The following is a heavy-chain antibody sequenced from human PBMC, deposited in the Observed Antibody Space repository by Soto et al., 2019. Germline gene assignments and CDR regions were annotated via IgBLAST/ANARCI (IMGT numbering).Heavy chain of an antibody. Sequence: AGGSLRLSCTASEFTFYTYAMTWVRQAPGKGLEWVSSITDTGVSTYYADSVKGRFTISRDNSRNTLYLQMNSLRTDDTAVYYCAKDTPVVMFLFDSWGRGTLVTVSS. CDR1: EFTFYTYA. CDR2: ITDTGVST. J-gene: IGHJ4*02. D-gene: IGHD2-21*01. CDR3: AKDTPVVMFLFDS. V-gene: IGHV3-23*01.